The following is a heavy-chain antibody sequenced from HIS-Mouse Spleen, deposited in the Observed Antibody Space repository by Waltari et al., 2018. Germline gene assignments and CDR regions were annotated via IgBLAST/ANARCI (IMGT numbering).Heavy chain of an antibody. Sequence: QLQLQESGPGLVKPSETLSLTCPVPGRSISRSIYYWAWTRQPPGKGLEWIGSIYYSGSTYYNPSLKSRVTISVDTSKNQFSLKLSSVTAADTAVYYCAREIPYSSSWYDWYFDLWGRGTLVTVSS. D-gene: IGHD6-13*01. CDR3: AREIPYSSSWYDWYFDL. CDR1: GRSISRSIYY. CDR2: IYYSGST. V-gene: IGHV4-39*07. J-gene: IGHJ2*01.